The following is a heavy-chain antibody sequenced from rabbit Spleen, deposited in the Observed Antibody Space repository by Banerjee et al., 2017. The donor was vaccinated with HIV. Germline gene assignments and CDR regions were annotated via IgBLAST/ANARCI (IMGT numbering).Heavy chain of an antibody. CDR1: GVSFSSSSY. CDR2: IDIGSSGFT. J-gene: IGHJ6*01. D-gene: IGHD8-1*01. Sequence: QSLEESGGGLVKPGASLTLTCTASGVSFSSSSYMCWVRQAPGKGLEWIACIDIGSSGFTYFATWAKGRFTISKTSSTTVTLQMTRLTAADTATYFCARDTGSSFSSYGMDLWGPGTLVTVS. CDR3: ARDTGSSFSSYGMDL. V-gene: IGHV1S40*01.